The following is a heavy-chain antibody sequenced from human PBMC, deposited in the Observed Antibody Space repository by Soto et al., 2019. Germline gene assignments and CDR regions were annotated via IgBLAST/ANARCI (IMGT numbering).Heavy chain of an antibody. CDR3: ARDVDYDTNGYDYFDY. Sequence: KPSETLSLTCAVSGYSFTSGYYWGWIRQPPGKGLEWIGSIYHSGSTYYNPSLKSRVTISVDTSKNQISLKLSSVTAADTAVYYCARDVDYDTNGYDYFDYWGQGTLVTVSS. CDR2: IYHSGST. V-gene: IGHV4-38-2*02. CDR1: GYSFTSGYY. D-gene: IGHD3-22*01. J-gene: IGHJ4*02.